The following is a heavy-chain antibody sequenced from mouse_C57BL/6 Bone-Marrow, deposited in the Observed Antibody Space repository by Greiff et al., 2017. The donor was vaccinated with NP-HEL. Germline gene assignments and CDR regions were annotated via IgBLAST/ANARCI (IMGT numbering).Heavy chain of an antibody. CDR3: ARLFITTVVVTDY. V-gene: IGHV1-81*01. D-gene: IGHD1-1*01. CDR1: GYTFTSYG. Sequence: VQVVESGAELARPGASVKLSCKASGYTFTSYGISWVKQRTGQGLEWIGEIYPRSGNTYYNEKFKGKATLTADKSSSTAYMELRSLTSEDSAVYFCARLFITTVVVTDYWGQGTTLTVSS. CDR2: IYPRSGNT. J-gene: IGHJ2*01.